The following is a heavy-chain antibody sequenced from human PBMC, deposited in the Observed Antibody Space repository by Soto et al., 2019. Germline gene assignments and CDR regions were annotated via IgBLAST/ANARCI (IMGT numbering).Heavy chain of an antibody. J-gene: IGHJ6*02. CDR1: GYTFTSYG. CDR2: ISAYNGNT. Sequence: ASVKVSCKASGYTFTSYGISWVRQAPGQGLERMGWISAYNGNTNYAQKLQGRVTMTTDTSTSTAYMELRSLRSDDTAVYYCARLIGTIYYYGMDVWGQGTTVTVSS. V-gene: IGHV1-18*01. CDR3: ARLIGTIYYYGMDV. D-gene: IGHD1-1*01.